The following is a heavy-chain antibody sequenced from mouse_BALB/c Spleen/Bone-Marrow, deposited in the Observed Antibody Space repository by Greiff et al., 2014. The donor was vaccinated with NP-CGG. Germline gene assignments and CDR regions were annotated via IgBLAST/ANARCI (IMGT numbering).Heavy chain of an antibody. V-gene: IGHV1-7*01. CDR2: INPTSGYT. CDR3: PTGYYATHS. J-gene: IGHJ4*01. CDR1: GYTFTSYW. Sequence: VQLQESGAELAKPGASVKMSCKASGYTFTSYWMHWVKQRPGQGLEWIGYINPTSGYTEYNQKFKDKATLTADKSSSTAYMQLGSLTSEDSAVYYCPTGYYATHSRGPRSSVT.